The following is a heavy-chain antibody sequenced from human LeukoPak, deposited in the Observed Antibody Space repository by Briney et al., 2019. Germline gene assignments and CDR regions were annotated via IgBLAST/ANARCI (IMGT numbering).Heavy chain of an antibody. J-gene: IGHJ3*02. CDR2: INSDERST. Sequence: GGYLRRYCAASGFTISSYWMHWVRQAPGKGLVWVSRINSDERSTSYADPVKGRFTIYRANAKNKLDLQMHSPRAEAKDVYYSARGGGGYIWGSYWSLDIWGQGTRVTVSS. V-gene: IGHV3-74*01. CDR1: GFTISSYW. D-gene: IGHD5-24*01. CDR3: ARGGGGYIWGSYWSLDI.